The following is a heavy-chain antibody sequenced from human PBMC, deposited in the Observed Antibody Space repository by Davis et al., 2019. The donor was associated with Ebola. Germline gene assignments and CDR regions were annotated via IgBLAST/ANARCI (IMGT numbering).Heavy chain of an antibody. Sequence: PGGSLRLSCAASGFTFSSYSMNWVRQAPGKGLEWVSGINWNGGSTGYADSVKGRFTISRDNAKNSLYLQMNSLKTEDTAVYYCARATSGTYLLNYWGQGTLVTVSS. CDR3: ARATSGTYLLNY. J-gene: IGHJ4*02. CDR1: GFTFSSYS. CDR2: INWNGGST. D-gene: IGHD1-26*01. V-gene: IGHV3-20*04.